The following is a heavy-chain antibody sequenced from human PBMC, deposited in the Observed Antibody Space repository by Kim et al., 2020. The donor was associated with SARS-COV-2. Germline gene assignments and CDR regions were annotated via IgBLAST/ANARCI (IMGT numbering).Heavy chain of an antibody. Sequence: SLKSRVTISVDTSKNQFSLKLSSVTAADTAVYYCARDSDSSGYQLDYFDYWGQGTLVTVSS. CDR3: ARDSDSSGYQLDYFDY. J-gene: IGHJ4*02. V-gene: IGHV4-31*02. D-gene: IGHD3-22*01.